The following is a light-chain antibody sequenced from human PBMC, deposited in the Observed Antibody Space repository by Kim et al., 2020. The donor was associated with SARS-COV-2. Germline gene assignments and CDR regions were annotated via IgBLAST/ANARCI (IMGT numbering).Light chain of an antibody. J-gene: IGLJ3*02. CDR3: QAWDSSTAV. V-gene: IGLV3-1*01. CDR1: KLGDKY. Sequence: VSPGQTASITCSGDKLGDKYASWYQQKPGQSPVLVIYQDNKRPSGIPERFSGSNSGNTATLTISGTQAMDEADYFCQAWDSSTAVFGGGTKVTVL. CDR2: QDN.